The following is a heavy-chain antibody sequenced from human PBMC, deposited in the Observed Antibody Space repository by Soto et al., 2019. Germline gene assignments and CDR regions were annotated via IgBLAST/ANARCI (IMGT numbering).Heavy chain of an antibody. CDR2: IYYSGST. CDR3: ARGSPWYSSSWYPYYYYYMDV. V-gene: IGHV4-59*12. Sequence: PSETLSLTCTVSGGSISSYYWSWIRQPPGKGLEWIGYIYYSGSTNYNPSLKSRVTISVDPSKNQFSLKLSSVTAADTAVYYCARGSPWYSSSWYPYYYYYMDVWGKGTTVTVPS. CDR1: GGSISSYY. D-gene: IGHD6-13*01. J-gene: IGHJ6*03.